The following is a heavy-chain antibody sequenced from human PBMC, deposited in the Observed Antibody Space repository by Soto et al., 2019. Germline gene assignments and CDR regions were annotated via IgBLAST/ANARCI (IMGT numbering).Heavy chain of an antibody. CDR3: ARDPITSSLGYGMDV. D-gene: IGHD3-10*01. Sequence: LRLSCAASGFTFSSYWMSWVRQAPGKGLEWVANIKQDGSEKYYVDSVKGRFTISRDNAKNSLYLQMNSLRAEDTAVYYCARDPITSSLGYGMDVWGQGTTVTVSS. V-gene: IGHV3-7*01. J-gene: IGHJ6*02. CDR2: IKQDGSEK. CDR1: GFTFSSYW.